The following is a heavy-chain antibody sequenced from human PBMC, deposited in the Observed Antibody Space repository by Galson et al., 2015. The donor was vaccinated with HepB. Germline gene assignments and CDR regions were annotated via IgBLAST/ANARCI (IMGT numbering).Heavy chain of an antibody. CDR2: VYISGST. D-gene: IGHD3-10*01. CDR3: ASDPRWFGDYFFDY. Sequence: ETLSLTCIVANGPISSYYGSWIRQPAGKGLEWIGRVYISGSTNYNPSLKSRVTMSVDTSKKQFSLKLSSVTAADTAVYYCASDPRWFGDYFFDYWGQGILVTVSS. J-gene: IGHJ4*02. CDR1: NGPISSYY. V-gene: IGHV4-4*07.